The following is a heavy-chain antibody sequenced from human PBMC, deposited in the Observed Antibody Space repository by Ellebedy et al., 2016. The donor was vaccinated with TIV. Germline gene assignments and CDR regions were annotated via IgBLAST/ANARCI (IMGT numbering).Heavy chain of an antibody. V-gene: IGHV3-23*01. J-gene: IGHJ1*01. CDR2: ITGRSSI. CDR1: GFTFSNYA. D-gene: IGHD6-13*01. Sequence: PGESLKISCAGSGFTFSNYAMTWVRQAPGKGLEWVSTITGRSSIYYADSVKGRFTISRDNSKNTLYLQMNSLRPEDTAVYYSANHISGYSNNGVEYFQYWGQGTLVTVSS. CDR3: ANHISGYSNNGVEYFQY.